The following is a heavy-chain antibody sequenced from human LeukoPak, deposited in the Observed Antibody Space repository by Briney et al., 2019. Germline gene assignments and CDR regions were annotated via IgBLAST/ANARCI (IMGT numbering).Heavy chain of an antibody. Sequence: SQTLSLTCAISGDSVSSNSAAWDWIRQSPSRGLEWLGRIYYRSKWYNDYAVSVKSRIIINPDTSKNQFSLQLNSVTPEDTAVYYCAREGGYQLTPGWFDPWGQGTLVTVSS. J-gene: IGHJ5*02. CDR2: IYYRSKWYN. D-gene: IGHD2-2*01. V-gene: IGHV6-1*01. CDR1: GDSVSSNSAA. CDR3: AREGGYQLTPGWFDP.